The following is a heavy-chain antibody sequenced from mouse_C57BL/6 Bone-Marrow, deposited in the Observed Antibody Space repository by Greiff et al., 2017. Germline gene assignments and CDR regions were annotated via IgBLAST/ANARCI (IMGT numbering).Heavy chain of an antibody. Sequence: QVQLQQPGAELVMPGASVKLSCKASGYTFTSYWMHWVKQRPGQGLEWIGEIDPSDSYTNYNQKFKGKSTLTVDKSSSTAYMQLSSLTSEDSAVYYCARRDWDSWFAYWGQGTLVTVSA. CDR2: IDPSDSYT. J-gene: IGHJ3*01. D-gene: IGHD4-1*01. CDR3: ARRDWDSWFAY. V-gene: IGHV1-69*01. CDR1: GYTFTSYW.